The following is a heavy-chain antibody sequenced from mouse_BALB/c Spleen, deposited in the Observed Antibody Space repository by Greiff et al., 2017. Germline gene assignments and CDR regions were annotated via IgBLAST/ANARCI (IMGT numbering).Heavy chain of an antibody. CDR1: GFNIKDYY. Sequence: EVQLQQSGAELVRSGASVKLSCTASGFNIKDYYMHWVKQRPEQGLEWIGWIDPENGDTEYAPKFQGKATMTADTSSNTAYLQLSSLTSEDTAVYYCNADYRYDDYAMVYWGQGTSVTVSS. V-gene: IGHV14-4*02. J-gene: IGHJ4*01. D-gene: IGHD2-14*01. CDR2: IDPENGDT. CDR3: NADYRYDDYAMVY.